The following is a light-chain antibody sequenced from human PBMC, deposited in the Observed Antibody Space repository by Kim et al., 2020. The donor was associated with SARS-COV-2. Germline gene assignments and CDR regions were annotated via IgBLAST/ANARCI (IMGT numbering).Light chain of an antibody. CDR1: SNDIGYYNY. CDR2: DVT. CDR3: CTYAGDSWV. V-gene: IGLV2-11*01. Sequence: PGQSVTISCTGTSNDIGYYNYVSWYQQHPGKAPKLMIYDVTKRPSGVPDRFSASKSGNTASLTISGLQSEDEADYYCCTYAGDSWVFGGGTQLTVL. J-gene: IGLJ3*02.